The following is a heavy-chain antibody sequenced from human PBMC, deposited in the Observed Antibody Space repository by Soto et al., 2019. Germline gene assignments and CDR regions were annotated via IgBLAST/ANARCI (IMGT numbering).Heavy chain of an antibody. Sequence: SGPTLVNPTQTLTLTCTFSGFSLSTSGVAVGWIRQPPGKALEWLALIYWDDDKRYSPSLKSRLTITKDTSKNQVVLTMTNMNTGNTATYSCAHSPSPGLAAAGNWFAPWGQGTLVTVS. D-gene: IGHD6-13*01. CDR3: AHSPSPGLAAAGNWFAP. V-gene: IGHV2-5*02. J-gene: IGHJ5*02. CDR2: IYWDDDK. CDR1: GFSLSTSGVA.